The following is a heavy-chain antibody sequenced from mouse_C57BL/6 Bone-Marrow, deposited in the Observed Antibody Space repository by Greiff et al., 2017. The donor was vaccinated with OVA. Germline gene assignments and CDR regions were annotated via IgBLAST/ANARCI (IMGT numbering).Heavy chain of an antibody. J-gene: IGHJ4*01. D-gene: IGHD1-1*01. Sequence: VQLQQSGAELARPGASVKLSCKASGYTFTSYGISWVKQRTGQGLEWIGEIYPRSGNTYYNEKFKGKATLTADKSSSTAYMELRSLTSEDSAVYFCASIYYPYYYAMDYWGQGTSVTVSS. CDR1: GYTFTSYG. CDR3: ASIYYPYYYAMDY. V-gene: IGHV1-81*01. CDR2: IYPRSGNT.